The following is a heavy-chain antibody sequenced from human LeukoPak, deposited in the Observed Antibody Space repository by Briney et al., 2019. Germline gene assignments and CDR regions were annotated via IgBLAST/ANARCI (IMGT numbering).Heavy chain of an antibody. J-gene: IGHJ4*02. V-gene: IGHV4-34*01. D-gene: IGHD3-16*02. Sequence: LETLSLTCAVYGGSFSGYYWGWIRQPPGKGLEWIGEINHSGSTNYNPSLKSRVTISVDTSKNQFSLKLSSVTAADTAVYYCARGLHYDYVWGSYRYTPYFDYWGQGTLVTVSS. CDR3: ARGLHYDYVWGSYRYTPYFDY. CDR1: GGSFSGYY. CDR2: INHSGST.